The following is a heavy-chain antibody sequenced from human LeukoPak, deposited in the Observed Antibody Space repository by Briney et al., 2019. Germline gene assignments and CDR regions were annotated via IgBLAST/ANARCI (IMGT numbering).Heavy chain of an antibody. D-gene: IGHD6-13*01. Sequence: GGSLRLSCAASGFTFSSYSMNWVRQAPGKGLEWVSYISSSSSTIYYADSVKGRFTISRDNAKNSLYLQMNGLRAEDTAVYYCARDRDAGTFYHPIDYWGQGTLVTVSS. J-gene: IGHJ4*02. CDR3: ARDRDAGTFYHPIDY. V-gene: IGHV3-48*01. CDR1: GFTFSSYS. CDR2: ISSSSSTI.